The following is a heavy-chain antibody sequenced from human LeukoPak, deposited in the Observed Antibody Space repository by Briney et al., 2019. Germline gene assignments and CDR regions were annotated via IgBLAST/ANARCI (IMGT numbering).Heavy chain of an antibody. CDR3: ARGHDSSGYGSQH. D-gene: IGHD3-22*01. V-gene: IGHV4-30-2*01. J-gene: IGHJ1*01. CDR2: IYHSGST. CDR1: GGSISSGGYY. Sequence: PSETPSLTCTVSGGSISSGGYYWSWIRQPPGKGLEWIGYIYHSGSTYYNPSLKSRVTISVDRSKNQFSLKLSSVTAADTAVYYCARGHDSSGYGSQHWGQGTLVTVSS.